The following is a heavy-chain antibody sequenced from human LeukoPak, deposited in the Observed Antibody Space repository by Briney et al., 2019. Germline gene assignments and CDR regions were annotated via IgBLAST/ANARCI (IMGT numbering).Heavy chain of an antibody. J-gene: IGHJ3*01. CDR2: ISRASSTK. D-gene: IGHD3-22*01. CDR1: GLTFSSYT. CDR3: ARDSTGYSFDL. V-gene: IGHV3-48*02. Sequence: GGSLRLSCAASGLTFSSYTMNWVRQAPGKGLEWISYISRASSTKYYTDSVKGRFTISRDNAKNSLYLQMNSLRDDDTAVYYCARDSTGYSFDLWGRGTMVTASS.